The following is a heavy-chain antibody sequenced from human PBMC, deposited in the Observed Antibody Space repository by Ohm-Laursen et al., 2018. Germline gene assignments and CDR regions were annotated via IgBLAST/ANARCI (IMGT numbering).Heavy chain of an antibody. J-gene: IGHJ5*02. Sequence: TLSLTCTFSGGSISSYYWSWIRQPPGKGLEWIGYIYYSGSTNYNPSLRSRVTISVDTSKNQFSLKLSSVTAADTAVYYCARFPTVTSWFDPWGQGTLVTVSS. D-gene: IGHD3-16*01. V-gene: IGHV4-59*01. CDR3: ARFPTVTSWFDP. CDR1: GGSISSYY. CDR2: IYYSGST.